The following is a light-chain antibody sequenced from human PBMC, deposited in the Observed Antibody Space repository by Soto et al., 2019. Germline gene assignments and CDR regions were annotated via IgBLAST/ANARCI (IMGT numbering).Light chain of an antibody. V-gene: IGKV3-20*01. CDR1: QSVSSSY. J-gene: IGKJ1*01. CDR3: QHYGSSLWT. CDR2: GAS. Sequence: EIVLTQSPGTLSLSPGDRATLSCRASQSVSSSYLAWYQQKPGQAPRLLIYGASTRATGIPDRFIGSGSGTDFSLTISRLEPEDFAVSYCQHYGSSLWTFGQGTKVEIK.